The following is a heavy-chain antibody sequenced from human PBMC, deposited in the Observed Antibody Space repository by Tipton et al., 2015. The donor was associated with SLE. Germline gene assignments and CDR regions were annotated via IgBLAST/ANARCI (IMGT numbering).Heavy chain of an antibody. D-gene: IGHD3-10*01. Sequence: TLSLTCTVSGGSINSGSYYWSWIRQPAGKGLEWIGRIHTGGSTNYNPSLKSRATISVDTSKNQFSLKLSSVTAADTAVYYCARRSTLIRTNWFDPWGHGTQVTVSS. CDR2: IHTGGST. J-gene: IGHJ5*02. CDR1: GGSINSGSYY. V-gene: IGHV4-61*02. CDR3: ARRSTLIRTNWFDP.